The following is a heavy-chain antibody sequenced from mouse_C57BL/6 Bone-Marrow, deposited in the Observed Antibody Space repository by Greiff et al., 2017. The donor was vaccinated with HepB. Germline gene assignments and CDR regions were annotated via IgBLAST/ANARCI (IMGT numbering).Heavy chain of an antibody. CDR2: ISYSGST. V-gene: IGHV3-8*01. J-gene: IGHJ2*01. Sequence: EVKLEESGPGLAKPSQTLSLTCSVTGYSITSDYWNWIRKFPGNKLEYMGYISYSGSTYYNPSLKSRISITRDTSKNQYYLQLKSVTTEDTATYYCARRYDYDGYYFDYWGQGTTLTVSS. CDR3: ARRYDYDGYYFDY. D-gene: IGHD2-4*01. CDR1: GYSITSDY.